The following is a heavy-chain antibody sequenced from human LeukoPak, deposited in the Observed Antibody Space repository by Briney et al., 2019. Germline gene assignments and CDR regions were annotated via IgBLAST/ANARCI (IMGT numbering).Heavy chain of an antibody. CDR2: ISGDGGST. Sequence: PGGPLRLSCAASGFTYDDYAMHWIRQAPGKGLEWVSLISGDGGSTYYADSVKGRFTISRDNSKNSLYLQMNSLRTEDTALYYCAKGGYSYYYYMDVWGKGTTVTVSS. CDR3: AKGGYSYYYYMDV. D-gene: IGHD1-1*01. CDR1: GFTYDDYA. V-gene: IGHV3-43*02. J-gene: IGHJ6*03.